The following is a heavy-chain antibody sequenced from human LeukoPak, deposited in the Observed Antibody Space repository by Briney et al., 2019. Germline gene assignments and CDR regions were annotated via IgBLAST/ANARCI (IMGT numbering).Heavy chain of an antibody. CDR2: INPSGGST. J-gene: IGHJ2*01. Sequence: ASVKVSCKASGYTFMSYYMHWVRQAPGQGLEWMGKINPSGGSTTYRQKFQGRATMTRDTSTSTVHMEMSSLISEDTAMYYCARDRGYFDLWGRGTLVTVSS. CDR1: GYTFMSYY. D-gene: IGHD5-24*01. V-gene: IGHV1-46*01. CDR3: ARDRGYFDL.